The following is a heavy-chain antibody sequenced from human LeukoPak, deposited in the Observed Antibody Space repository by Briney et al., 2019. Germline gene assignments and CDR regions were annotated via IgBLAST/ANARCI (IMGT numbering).Heavy chain of an antibody. Sequence: ASVKVSCKASGYTFTGYYMHWVRQAPGQGLERMGWISAYNGNTNYAQKLQGRVTMTTDTSTSTAYMELRSLRSDDTAVYYCARDGGTAGYSSGSDYWGQGTLVTVSS. CDR1: GYTFTGYY. D-gene: IGHD5-18*01. CDR2: ISAYNGNT. V-gene: IGHV1-18*04. J-gene: IGHJ4*02. CDR3: ARDGGTAGYSSGSDY.